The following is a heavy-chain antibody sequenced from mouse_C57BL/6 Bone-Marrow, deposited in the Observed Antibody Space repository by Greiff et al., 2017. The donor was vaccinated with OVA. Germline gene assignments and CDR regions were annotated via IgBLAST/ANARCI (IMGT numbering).Heavy chain of an antibody. CDR2: IDPENGDT. CDR1: GFNIKDDY. Sequence: EVKVEESGAELVRPGASVKLSCTASGFNIKDDYMHWVKQRPEQGLEWIGWIDPENGDTEYASKFQGKATITADTSSNTAYLQLSSLTSEDTAVYYCTTLNWVAYLGQGTLVTVSA. CDR3: TTLNWVAY. J-gene: IGHJ3*01. V-gene: IGHV14-4*01.